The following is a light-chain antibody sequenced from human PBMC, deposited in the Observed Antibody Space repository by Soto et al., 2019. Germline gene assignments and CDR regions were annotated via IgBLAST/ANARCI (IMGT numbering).Light chain of an antibody. J-gene: IGKJ4*01. V-gene: IGKV1-5*01. CDR2: EAS. CDR1: QSISNS. Sequence: IKMTQSPPTVSASVGDRVTITCRARQSISNSLAWYQQKPGKAPNLLIYEASSLQSGVPSRFSGSGSGTDFTLTIGSLQPDDFATYFCQLYNGYPLTFGGGTKGDIK. CDR3: QLYNGYPLT.